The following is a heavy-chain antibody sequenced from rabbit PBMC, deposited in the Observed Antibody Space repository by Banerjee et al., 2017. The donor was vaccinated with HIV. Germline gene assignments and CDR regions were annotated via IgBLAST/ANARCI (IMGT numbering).Heavy chain of an antibody. D-gene: IGHD6-1*01. V-gene: IGHV1S45*01. Sequence: QEQLEESGGGLVKPEGSLTLTCKASGFDLSSYYYRCWVRQAPGKGLEWIGCIYAGSGGSSYYASWAKGRFTISKTSSTTVTLQMTSLTAADTATYFCARDLWDYDGDAYGHYFNLWGPGTLVTVS. CDR1: GFDLSSYYY. CDR3: ARDLWDYDGDAYGHYFNL. J-gene: IGHJ4*01. CDR2: IYAGSGGSS.